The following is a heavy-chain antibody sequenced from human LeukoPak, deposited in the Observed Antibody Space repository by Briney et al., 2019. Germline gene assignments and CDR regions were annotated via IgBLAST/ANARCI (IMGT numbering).Heavy chain of an antibody. D-gene: IGHD1-26*01. V-gene: IGHV1-18*01. J-gene: IGHJ4*02. CDR3: ARDHGESGSYYLGY. CDR2: ISAHNDNT. CDR1: GYTFTSYG. Sequence: ASVKVSCKASGYTFTSYGFSWVRQAPGQGLEWMGWISAHNDNTNYAKKFQGRVTMTADTSTGTAYMELRSLRSDDTAVYYCARDHGESGSYYLGYWGQGTLVTVSS.